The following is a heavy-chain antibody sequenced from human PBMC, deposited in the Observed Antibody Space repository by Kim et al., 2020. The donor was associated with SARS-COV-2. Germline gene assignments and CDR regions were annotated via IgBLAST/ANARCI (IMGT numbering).Heavy chain of an antibody. D-gene: IGHD2-21*01. J-gene: IGHJ6*02. Sequence: SQTLSLTCAIYGDSVSSNSAAWNWIRQSPSRGLEWLGRTYYRSKWYNDYAVSVKSRITINPDTSKNQFSLQLNSVTPEDTAVYYCARGASPRLWPSPLVHLSVGRYGMDVWGQGTTVTVSS. V-gene: IGHV6-1*01. CDR1: GDSVSSNSAA. CDR2: TYYRSKWYN. CDR3: ARGASPRLWPSPLVHLSVGRYGMDV.